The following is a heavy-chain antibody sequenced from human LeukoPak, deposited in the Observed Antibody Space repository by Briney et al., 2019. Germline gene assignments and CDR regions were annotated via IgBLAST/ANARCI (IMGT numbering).Heavy chain of an antibody. D-gene: IGHD4-17*01. CDR3: ARDVGDRSWFDP. V-gene: IGHV3-23*01. CDR1: GFTFSSYA. J-gene: IGHJ5*02. Sequence: GGSLRLSCAASGFTFSSYAMSWVHQAPGKGLEWVSAISGTGGSTYYADSVKGRFTISRDNGKNSLYLQMNSLRAEDTSVYYCARDVGDRSWFDPWGQGTLVIVSS. CDR2: ISGTGGST.